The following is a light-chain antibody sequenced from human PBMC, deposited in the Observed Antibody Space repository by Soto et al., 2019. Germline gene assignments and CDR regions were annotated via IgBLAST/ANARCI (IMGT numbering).Light chain of an antibody. J-gene: IGLJ3*02. V-gene: IGLV1-36*01. CDR2: YDD. CDR3: AAWDDSLNGRV. Sequence: QSVLTQPPSVSEDPRQRVTISCSGSSSNIGNNAVNWYQQLPGKAPKLLIYYDDLLPSGVSDRFSGSKSGTSASLAISGLHSDNGTDYYCAAWDDSLNGRVCGGGTKLTVL. CDR1: SSNIGNNA.